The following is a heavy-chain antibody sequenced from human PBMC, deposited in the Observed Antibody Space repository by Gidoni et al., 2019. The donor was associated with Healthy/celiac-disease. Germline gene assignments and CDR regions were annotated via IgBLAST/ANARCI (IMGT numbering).Heavy chain of an antibody. D-gene: IGHD2-2*03. V-gene: IGHV3-33*01. Sequence: QVQLFDSGGGVVQPGRSLRLSCAASGFTFSSYGMHWVRQAPGKGLEWVEVIWYDGSNKYYADSVKVRFTISRDNSKNTLYLQMNSLRAEDTAVYYCARDPIGYCSSTSCRTYFDYWGQGTLVTVSS. CDR1: GFTFSSYG. CDR3: ARDPIGYCSSTSCRTYFDY. J-gene: IGHJ4*02. CDR2: IWYDGSNK.